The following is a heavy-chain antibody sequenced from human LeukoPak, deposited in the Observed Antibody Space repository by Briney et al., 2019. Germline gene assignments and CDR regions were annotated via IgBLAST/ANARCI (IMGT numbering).Heavy chain of an antibody. Sequence: SETLSLTCTVSGGSISSYYWSWIRQPPGKGLEWIGYIYYSGGTNYNPSLKSRVTISVDTSRNQFSLKLSSVTAADTAVYYCASGGTVRNGMDVWGQGTTVTVSS. J-gene: IGHJ6*02. V-gene: IGHV4-59*01. CDR1: GGSISSYY. D-gene: IGHD1-26*01. CDR3: ASGGTVRNGMDV. CDR2: IYYSGGT.